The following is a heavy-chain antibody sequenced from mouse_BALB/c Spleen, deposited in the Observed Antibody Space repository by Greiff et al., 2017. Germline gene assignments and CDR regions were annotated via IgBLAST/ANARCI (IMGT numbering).Heavy chain of an antibody. Sequence: VKLQESGAELVRPGVSVKISCKGSGYTFTDYAMHWVKQSHAKSLEWIGVISTYYGDASYNQKFKGKATMTVDKSSSTAYMELARLTSEDSAIYYCASNGSSYWYFDVWGAGTTVTVSS. D-gene: IGHD1-1*01. V-gene: IGHV1S137*01. CDR2: ISTYYGDA. CDR3: ASNGSSYWYFDV. J-gene: IGHJ1*01. CDR1: GYTFTDYA.